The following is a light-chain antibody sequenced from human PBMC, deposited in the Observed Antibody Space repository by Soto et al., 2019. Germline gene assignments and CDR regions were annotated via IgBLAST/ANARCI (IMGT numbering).Light chain of an antibody. J-gene: IGKJ2*01. Sequence: DIVMTQSPDSLAVSLGERVTINCKPSQSVLYSSNNKNYLAWYQQRPGQPPKLLIYWASTRESGVPDRFSGSGSGTDFTLTITSLQAEDVAVYYCQQYESTPPTFGQGTKLEIK. V-gene: IGKV4-1*01. CDR3: QQYESTPPT. CDR2: WAS. CDR1: QSVLYSSNNKNY.